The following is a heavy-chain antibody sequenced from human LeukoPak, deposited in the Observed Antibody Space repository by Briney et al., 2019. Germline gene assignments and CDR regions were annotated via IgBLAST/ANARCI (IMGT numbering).Heavy chain of an antibody. Sequence: SETLSLTCTVSDYSITSYYWSWIRQPPGKGLEWIACIYYSGTINYNPSLKSRVTISVDTSKNQFSLKLNSVTAADTAVYYCARRARPDVWGKGTTVTVSS. J-gene: IGHJ6*04. CDR1: DYSITSYY. CDR3: ARRARPDV. CDR2: IYYSGTI. V-gene: IGHV4-59*08.